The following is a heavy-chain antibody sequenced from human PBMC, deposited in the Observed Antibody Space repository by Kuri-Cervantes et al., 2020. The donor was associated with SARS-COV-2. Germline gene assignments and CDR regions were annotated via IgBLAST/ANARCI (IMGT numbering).Heavy chain of an antibody. CDR1: GFTFSSYS. CDR2: ISSSSSYI. Sequence: GGSLRLSCAASGFTFSSYSMNWVRQAPGKGLEWVSSISSSSSYIYYADSVKGRFTISRDNAKNSLYLQMNSLRAEDTAVYCCARGGYCSGGSCYSVYYYYYYGMDVWGQGTTVTVSS. CDR3: ARGGYCSGGSCYSVYYYYYYGMDV. V-gene: IGHV3-21*01. J-gene: IGHJ6*02. D-gene: IGHD2-15*01.